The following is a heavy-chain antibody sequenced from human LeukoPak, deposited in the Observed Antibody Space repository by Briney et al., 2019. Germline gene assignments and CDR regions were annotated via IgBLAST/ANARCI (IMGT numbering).Heavy chain of an antibody. CDR2: ISGSGGST. CDR3: AKDMAGATIRFDY. CDR1: GFTFSSYA. D-gene: IGHD5-12*01. V-gene: IGHV3-23*01. Sequence: GGSLRLSCAASGFTFSSYAMSWVRQAPGKGLEWVSAISGSGGSTYYADSVKGRFTISRDNSKNTLDLQMNSLRAEDTAVYCCAKDMAGATIRFDYWGQGILVTVSS. J-gene: IGHJ4*02.